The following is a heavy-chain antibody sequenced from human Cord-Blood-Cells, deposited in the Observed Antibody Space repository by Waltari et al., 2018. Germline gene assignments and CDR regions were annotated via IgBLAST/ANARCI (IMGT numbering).Heavy chain of an antibody. J-gene: IGHJ5*02. CDR3: ARSGFVSSTSCYWFDP. CDR1: GGPISSGGYY. D-gene: IGHD2-2*01. CDR2: IYYSGST. V-gene: IGHV4-31*03. Sequence: QVQLQESGPGLVQPSQTLSLTCTVSGGPISSGGYYCSRILQHPGKGLEWIGYIYYSGSTYYNPSLKSRVTISVDTSKNQFSLKLSSVTAADTAVYYCARSGFVSSTSCYWFDPWGQGTLVTVSS.